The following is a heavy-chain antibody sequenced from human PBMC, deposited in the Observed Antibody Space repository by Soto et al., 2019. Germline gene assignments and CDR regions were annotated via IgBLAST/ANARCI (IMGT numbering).Heavy chain of an antibody. CDR2: INPYSGGA. J-gene: IGHJ3*02. CDR1: GYTFTDYF. CDR3: ARLMHYSHSGGSSLSGFDM. D-gene: IGHD2-21*01. V-gene: IGHV1-2*02. Sequence: ASVKVSCKASGYTFTDYFIHRVRQAPGQGLEWIGWINPYSGGADLSQKFQGRVTMTRDTSISTAYMEVSSLRSDDTAVFYCARLMHYSHSGGSSLSGFDMWGQGTLVTVS.